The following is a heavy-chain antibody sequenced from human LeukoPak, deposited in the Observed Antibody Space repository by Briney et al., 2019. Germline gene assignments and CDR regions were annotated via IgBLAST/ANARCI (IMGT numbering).Heavy chain of an antibody. CDR1: GGSISSGVYY. CDR3: ARVRGSIAARPLNWFDP. Sequence: SETLSLTCSVSGGSISSGVYYWSWIRQPAGKGLEWIGRIYTSGSTNYNPSLKSRVTMSVDTSKNQFSLKLSSVTAADTAVYYCARVRGSIAARPLNWFDPWGQGTLVTVSS. J-gene: IGHJ5*02. D-gene: IGHD6-6*01. V-gene: IGHV4-61*02. CDR2: IYTSGST.